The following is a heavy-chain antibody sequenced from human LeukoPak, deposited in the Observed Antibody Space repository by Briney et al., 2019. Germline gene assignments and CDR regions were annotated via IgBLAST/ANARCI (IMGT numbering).Heavy chain of an antibody. D-gene: IGHD2-15*01. V-gene: IGHV3-48*03. CDR1: GFTFSSYG. CDR3: ASPGEGYCSGGNCYYFDY. CDR2: ISSSGSTM. J-gene: IGHJ4*02. Sequence: GGSLRLSCAASGFTFSSYGMNWVRQAPGKGLEWVSYISSSGSTMYYADSVKGRFTISRDNAKNSLYLQMNNLRAEDTAVYYCASPGEGYCSGGNCYYFDYWGQGTLVTVSS.